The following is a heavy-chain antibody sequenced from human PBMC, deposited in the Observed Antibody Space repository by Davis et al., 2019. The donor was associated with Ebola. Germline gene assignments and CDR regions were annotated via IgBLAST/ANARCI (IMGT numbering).Heavy chain of an antibody. D-gene: IGHD4-17*01. J-gene: IGHJ3*01. V-gene: IGHV3-53*01. CDR3: ARGRNDYGDYPF. Sequence: GGSLRLSCAASGFTVSNSYMSWVRQAPGKGLEWVSVFYSDGAADYAGSVKGRFAISRDISKNTVYLQMNSLRGDDTAVYYCARGRNDYGDYPFWGQGTMVTVSS. CDR1: GFTVSNSY. CDR2: FYSDGAA.